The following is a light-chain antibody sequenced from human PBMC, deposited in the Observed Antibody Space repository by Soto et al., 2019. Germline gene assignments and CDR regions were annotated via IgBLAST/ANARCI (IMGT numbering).Light chain of an antibody. Sequence: QSALTQPPTASGSPGQSVTISCTGTSSDVGGYNLVSWYQQHPGKAPKLMIYEVSKRPSGVPDRFSGSKSGNTASLTVSGLQADDEADYYCTSYAGSNIPVVFGGGTKLTVL. CDR1: SSDVGGYNL. V-gene: IGLV2-8*01. CDR3: TSYAGSNIPVV. J-gene: IGLJ2*01. CDR2: EVS.